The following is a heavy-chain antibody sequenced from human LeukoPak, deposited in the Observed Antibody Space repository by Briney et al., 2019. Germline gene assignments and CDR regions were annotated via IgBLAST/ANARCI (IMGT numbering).Heavy chain of an antibody. CDR1: GFTFGDYV. J-gene: IGHJ6*03. D-gene: IGHD2-2*01. Sequence: GGSLRLSCTASGFTFGDYVMSWVRQAPGKGLEWVGFIRSKAYGGTTEYAASVKDRFTISRDDSKSIAYLQMNSLKTEDTAVYYCTRDSAEFCSTSSCYFFYYMDIWGKGTTVTVSS. V-gene: IGHV3-49*04. CDR3: TRDSAEFCSTSSCYFFYYMDI. CDR2: IRSKAYGGTT.